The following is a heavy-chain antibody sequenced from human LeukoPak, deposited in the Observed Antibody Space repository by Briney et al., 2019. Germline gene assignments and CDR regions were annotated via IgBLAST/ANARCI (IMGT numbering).Heavy chain of an antibody. V-gene: IGHV6-1*01. CDR1: GDSVSSNTAT. CDR3: ARDWYSSAWYRCDY. Sequence: SQTLSLTCDISGDSVSSNTATWNWIRQSPSRGLEWLGRTYYRSRWHNDYAVSVKSRITINPDTSKNQFSLQLNSVTPEDTAVYYCARDWYSSAWYRCDYWGQGTLVSVSS. CDR2: TYYRSRWHN. J-gene: IGHJ4*02. D-gene: IGHD6-13*01.